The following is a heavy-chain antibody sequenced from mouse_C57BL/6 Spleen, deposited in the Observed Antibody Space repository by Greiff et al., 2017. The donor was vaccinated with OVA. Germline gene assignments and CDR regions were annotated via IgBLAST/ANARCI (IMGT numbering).Heavy chain of an antibody. D-gene: IGHD2-4*01. V-gene: IGHV1-75*01. CDR3: ARSPIYYDYDRYWYFDV. J-gene: IGHJ1*03. Sequence: VQLQESGPELVKPGASVKISCKASGYTFTDYYINWVKQRPGQGLEWIGWIFPGSGSTYYNEKFKGKATLTVDKSSSTAYMLLSSLTSEDSAVYFCARSPIYYDYDRYWYFDVWGTGTTVTVSS. CDR2: IFPGSGST. CDR1: GYTFTDYY.